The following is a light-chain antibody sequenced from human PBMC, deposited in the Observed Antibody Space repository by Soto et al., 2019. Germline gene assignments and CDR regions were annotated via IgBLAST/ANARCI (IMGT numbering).Light chain of an antibody. CDR1: QSISSW. Sequence: DIQMNQSPSTLSASVGDRVTITCRASQSISSWLAWYQQKPGKAPKLLIYRASSLQSGVPSRFSGSGSGTEFTLTISSLQPDDFATYYCQQYISYSYTFGQGTKLEIK. J-gene: IGKJ2*01. CDR3: QQYISYSYT. V-gene: IGKV1-5*03. CDR2: RAS.